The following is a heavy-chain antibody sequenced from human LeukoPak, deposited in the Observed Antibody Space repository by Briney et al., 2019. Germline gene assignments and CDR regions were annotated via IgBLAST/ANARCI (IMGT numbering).Heavy chain of an antibody. Sequence: GRSLRLSCAASGFTFSNYGMHWVRQAPGKGLEWVSFISSSGSAIHYADSVRGRFTISRDNAKNSLYLQMSRLRAEDTAVYYCAREKLSFFDSSGYFDYWGQGTLVTVSS. D-gene: IGHD3-22*01. CDR3: AREKLSFFDSSGYFDY. CDR2: ISSSGSAI. J-gene: IGHJ4*02. V-gene: IGHV3-48*04. CDR1: GFTFSNYG.